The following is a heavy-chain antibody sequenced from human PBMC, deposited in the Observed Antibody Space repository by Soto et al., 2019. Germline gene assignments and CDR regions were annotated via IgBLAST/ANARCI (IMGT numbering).Heavy chain of an antibody. V-gene: IGHV1-46*01. D-gene: IGHD6-19*01. CDR1: GYTFTSYY. CDR3: ARDTTNLRRIAVAAPSCDY. J-gene: IGHJ4*02. CDR2: INPSGGST. Sequence: ASVKVSCKASGYTFTSYYMHWVRQAPGQGLEWMGIINPSGGSTSYAQKFQGRVTMTRDTSTSTVYMELSSLRSEDTAVYYCARDTTNLRRIAVAAPSCDYWGQGTLVTVSS.